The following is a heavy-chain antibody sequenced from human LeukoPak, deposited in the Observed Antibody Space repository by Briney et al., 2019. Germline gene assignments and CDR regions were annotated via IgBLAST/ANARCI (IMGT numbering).Heavy chain of an antibody. CDR2: IYYGGSP. J-gene: IGHJ2*01. CDR1: GGSIISGYYY. Sequence: SETLSLTCTVSGGSIISGYYYWSWIRQHPGTGLEYIGYIYYGGSPYSNPSLKSRVAISLDTSRNQFSLKLSSVTAADTAVYYCARDISSSAPGDWYFDLWGRGTLVTVSS. CDR3: ARDISSSAPGDWYFDL. D-gene: IGHD6-6*01. V-gene: IGHV4-31*03.